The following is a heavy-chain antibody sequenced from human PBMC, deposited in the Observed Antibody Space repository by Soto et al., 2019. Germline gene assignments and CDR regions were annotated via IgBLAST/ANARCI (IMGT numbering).Heavy chain of an antibody. J-gene: IGHJ6*02. Sequence: GGSLRLSCAASGFTFSSYALSWVRQAPGKGPEWVSTISTTGDTTYYADSVKGRFTISRDTSKDTLFLRMNSLRAEDTAVYYCAKGSAYSYGFYGMDVWGQGTTVTVS. CDR1: GFTFSSYA. CDR2: ISTTGDTT. CDR3: AKGSAYSYGFYGMDV. D-gene: IGHD5-18*01. V-gene: IGHV3-23*01.